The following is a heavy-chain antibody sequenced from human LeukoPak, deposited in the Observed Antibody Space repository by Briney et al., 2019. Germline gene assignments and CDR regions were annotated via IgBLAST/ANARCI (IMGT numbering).Heavy chain of an antibody. CDR1: GGSISSYY. J-gene: IGHJ5*02. D-gene: IGHD3-22*01. CDR2: IYYSGST. Sequence: SETLSLTCTVSGGSISSYYWSWIRQPPGKGLEWIGYIYYSGSTNYNPSLKSRVTISVDTSKNQFSLKLSPVTAADTAVYYCARDRVDSSGQENWFDPWGQGTLVTVSS. CDR3: ARDRVDSSGQENWFDP. V-gene: IGHV4-59*01.